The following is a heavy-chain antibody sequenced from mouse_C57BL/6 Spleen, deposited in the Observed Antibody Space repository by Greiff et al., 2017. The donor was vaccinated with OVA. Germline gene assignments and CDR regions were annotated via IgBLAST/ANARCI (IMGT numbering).Heavy chain of an antibody. D-gene: IGHD2-3*01. Sequence: VKLVESGPGLVQPSQSLSITCTVSGFSLTSYGVHWVRQSPGKGLEWLGVIWRGGSTDYNAAFMSRLSITKDNSKSQVFFKMNSLQADDTAIYYCASEWLLPPYAMDYWGQGTSVTVSS. J-gene: IGHJ4*01. CDR2: IWRGGST. V-gene: IGHV2-5*01. CDR1: GFSLTSYG. CDR3: ASEWLLPPYAMDY.